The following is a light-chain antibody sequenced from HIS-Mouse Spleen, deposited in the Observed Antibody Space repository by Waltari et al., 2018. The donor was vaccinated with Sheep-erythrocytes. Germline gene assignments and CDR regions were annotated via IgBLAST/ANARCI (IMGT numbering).Light chain of an antibody. CDR2: DVS. J-gene: IGLJ1*01. V-gene: IGLV2-11*01. CDR3: CSYAGSYNHV. Sequence: QSALTQPRSVSGSPGQSVTISCTGTSSDVGGYNYVSWYQQHPGKAPKLMLYDVSKRPSGVPDRFSGCKSGNTASLTISGLQAEDEADYYCCSYAGSYNHVFATGTKVTVL. CDR1: SSDVGGYNY.